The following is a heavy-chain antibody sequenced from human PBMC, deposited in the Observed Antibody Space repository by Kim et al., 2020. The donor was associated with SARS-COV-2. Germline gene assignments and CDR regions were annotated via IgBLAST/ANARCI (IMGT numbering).Heavy chain of an antibody. J-gene: IGHJ5*02. CDR2: GST. D-gene: IGHD6-19*01. V-gene: IGHV4-34*01. CDR3: ARGRRYSSA. Sequence: GSTTHNPSLKSGVTISVDASKNQFSLKLSSVAAADTAVYYCARGRRYSSAWGQGTLVTVSS.